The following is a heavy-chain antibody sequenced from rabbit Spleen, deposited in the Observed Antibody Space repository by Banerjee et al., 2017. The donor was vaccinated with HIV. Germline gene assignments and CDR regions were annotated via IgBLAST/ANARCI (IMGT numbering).Heavy chain of an antibody. Sequence: QSLEESGGDLVKPEGSLTLTCTASGFTLSSYYMNWVRQAPGKGLEWIGYIVPIFGFTYYANWVNGRFTISKTSSTTVTLQMTSLTAADMATYFCGRDTVGKLGDTDLWGPGTLVTVS. CDR2: IVPIFGFT. D-gene: IGHD5-1*01. CDR3: GRDTVGKLGDTDL. J-gene: IGHJ4*01. CDR1: GFTLSSYY. V-gene: IGHV1S40*01.